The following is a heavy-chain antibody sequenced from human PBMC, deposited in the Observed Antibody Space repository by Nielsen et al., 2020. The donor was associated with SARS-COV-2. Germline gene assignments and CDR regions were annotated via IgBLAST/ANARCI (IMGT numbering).Heavy chain of an antibody. Sequence: ASVKVSCKASGYSFTSYSISWVRQAPGQGLEWMGLISGYNGDTKYAQKFRGRVTITRDTSASTAYMELSGLSSEDTAVYYCARSRGCSATSCFFDYWGQGALVTVSS. CDR1: GYSFTSYS. V-gene: IGHV1-18*04. D-gene: IGHD2-2*01. J-gene: IGHJ4*02. CDR2: ISGYNGDT. CDR3: ARSRGCSATSCFFDY.